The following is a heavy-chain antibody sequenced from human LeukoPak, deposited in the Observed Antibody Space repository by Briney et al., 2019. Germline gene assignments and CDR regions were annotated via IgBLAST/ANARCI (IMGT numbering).Heavy chain of an antibody. CDR3: ARHRDWNYVPGIVAFDI. CDR2: IYYSGST. D-gene: IGHD1-7*01. V-gene: IGHV4-39*01. CDR1: GGSISSSSYY. Sequence: SETLSLTCTVSGGSISSSSYYWGRIRQPPGKGLEWIGSIYYSGSTYYNPSLKSRVTISVDTSKNQFPLKLSSVTAADTAVYYCARHRDWNYVPGIVAFDIWGQGTMVTVSS. J-gene: IGHJ3*02.